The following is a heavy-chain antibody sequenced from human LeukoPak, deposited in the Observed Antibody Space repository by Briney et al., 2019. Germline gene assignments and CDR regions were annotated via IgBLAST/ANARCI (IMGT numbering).Heavy chain of an antibody. CDR3: ARVATRYCSSTSCYVLDY. D-gene: IGHD2-2*01. CDR1: GGSISSGDYY. CDR2: IYYSGST. Sequence: PSETLSLTCTVSGGSISSGDYYWSWIRQPPGKGLEWIGYIYYSGSTYYNPSLKSRVTISVDTSKNQFSLELSSVTAADTAVYYCARVATRYCSSTSCYVLDYWGQGTLVTVSS. J-gene: IGHJ4*02. V-gene: IGHV4-30-4*08.